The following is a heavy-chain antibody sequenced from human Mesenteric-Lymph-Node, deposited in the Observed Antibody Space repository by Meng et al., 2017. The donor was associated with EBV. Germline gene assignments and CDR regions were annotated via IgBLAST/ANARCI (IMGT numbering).Heavy chain of an antibody. CDR2: ISGYNGNT. CDR1: GATFIADY. D-gene: IGHD1-26*01. V-gene: IGHV1-18*04. CDR3: AREADGATFDY. Sequence: QQGQAADEVKKPGALVMASTKASGATFIADYMRWVRRAPGQGLEWMGWISGYNGNTNYAQKLQGRVTMTTDTSTSKAYMELRSLRSDDTAVYYCAREADGATFDYWGQGTLVTVSS. J-gene: IGHJ4*02.